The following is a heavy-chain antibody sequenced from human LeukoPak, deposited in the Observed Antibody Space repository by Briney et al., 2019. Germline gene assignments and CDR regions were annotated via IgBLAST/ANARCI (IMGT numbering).Heavy chain of an antibody. V-gene: IGHV3-33*06. J-gene: IGHJ5*01. CDR1: GLTFSHYG. CDR3: AKDAQRGFNYSNSLES. D-gene: IGHD4-11*01. CDR2: IWSDGTNQ. Sequence: GGSLRLSCAAAGLTFSHYGMHWVRQAPGKGLKWVAVIWSDGTNQYYADSVKGRFTISRDDSGNTVYLQMNSLRPEDTGVYYCAKDAQRGFNYSNSLESWGQGTPVTVST.